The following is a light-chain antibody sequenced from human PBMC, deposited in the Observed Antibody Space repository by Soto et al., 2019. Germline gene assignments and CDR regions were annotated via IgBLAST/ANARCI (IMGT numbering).Light chain of an antibody. CDR1: QGISSW. Sequence: DIQITQSPSSVSASVGDRVTITCRASQGISSWLALYQQKPGKAPKLLIYAASSLQRGVPSRFSGSGSGTDFTLTISSLQNEDFATYYCQQANSFPITFGQGTRLEIK. CDR2: AAS. V-gene: IGKV1-12*01. CDR3: QQANSFPIT. J-gene: IGKJ5*01.